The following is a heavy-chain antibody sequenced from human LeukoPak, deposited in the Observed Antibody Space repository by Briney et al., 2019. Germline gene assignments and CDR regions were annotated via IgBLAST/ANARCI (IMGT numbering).Heavy chain of an antibody. J-gene: IGHJ4*02. Sequence: SETLSLTCTVSGGSISSYYWSWIRQPPGKGLEWIGYIYYRGSTNYNPSLKSRVTISVDTSKNQFSLKLSSVTAADTAVYYCARVYSYGSIDYRGQGTLVTVSS. D-gene: IGHD5-18*01. CDR3: ARVYSYGSIDY. CDR2: IYYRGST. CDR1: GGSISSYY. V-gene: IGHV4-59*01.